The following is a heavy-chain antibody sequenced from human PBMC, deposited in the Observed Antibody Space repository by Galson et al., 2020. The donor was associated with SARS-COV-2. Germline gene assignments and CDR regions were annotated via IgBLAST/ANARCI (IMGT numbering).Heavy chain of an antibody. CDR3: ARASITGTLKQYYYYYYMDV. Sequence: SVKVSCKASGGTFSSYAISWVRQAPGQGLEWMGGIIPILGIANYAQKFQGRVTITADKSTSTAYMELSSLRSEDTAVYYCARASITGTLKQYYYYYYMDVWGKGTTVTVSS. J-gene: IGHJ6*03. CDR1: GGTFSSYA. D-gene: IGHD1-20*01. V-gene: IGHV1-69*10. CDR2: IIPILGIA.